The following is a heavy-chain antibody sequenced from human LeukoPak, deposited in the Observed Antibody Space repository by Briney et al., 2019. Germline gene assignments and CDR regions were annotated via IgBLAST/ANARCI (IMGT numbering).Heavy chain of an antibody. CDR3: AKDRAIVVVALDY. Sequence: PGGSLRLSCAASGFTFSSYAMSWVRQAPGKGLEWVSAISGSGGSTYYADSVKGRFTIPRDNSKNTLYLQMNSLRAEDTAVYYCAKDRAIVVVALDYWGQGTLVTVSS. CDR2: ISGSGGST. D-gene: IGHD2-2*01. J-gene: IGHJ4*02. CDR1: GFTFSSYA. V-gene: IGHV3-23*01.